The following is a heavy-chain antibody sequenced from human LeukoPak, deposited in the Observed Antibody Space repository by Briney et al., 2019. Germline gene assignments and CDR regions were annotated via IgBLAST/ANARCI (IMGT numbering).Heavy chain of an antibody. D-gene: IGHD5-12*01. CDR2: ISSSSSYI. CDR3: ARDGGGYSGYGFDY. Sequence: GGSLRLSCAASGFTFSSYSMNWVRQAPGKGLEWVSSISSSSSYIYYADSVKGRFTISRDNAKNSLYPQMNSLRAEDTAVYYCARDGGGYSGYGFDYWGQGTLVTVSS. CDR1: GFTFSSYS. V-gene: IGHV3-21*01. J-gene: IGHJ4*02.